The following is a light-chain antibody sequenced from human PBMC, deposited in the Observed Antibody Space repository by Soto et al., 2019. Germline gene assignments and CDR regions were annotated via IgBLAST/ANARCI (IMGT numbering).Light chain of an antibody. CDR3: QAWDSSTVV. CDR2: QDS. J-gene: IGLJ2*01. V-gene: IGLV3-1*01. Sequence: SYELTQPPSVSVPPGQTASITCSGERLGDKYVSWYQQKTGQSPVLVLSQDSKRPSGIPERFTGSNSGNTATLTISGAQAMDEADYYCQAWDSSTVVFGGGTKLTVL. CDR1: RLGDKY.